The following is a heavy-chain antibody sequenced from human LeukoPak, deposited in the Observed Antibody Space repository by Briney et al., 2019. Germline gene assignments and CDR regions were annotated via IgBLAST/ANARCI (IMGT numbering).Heavy chain of an antibody. CDR3: ARDGDDYSNPGDY. CDR2: IYSGGST. V-gene: IGHV3-53*01. J-gene: IGHJ4*02. D-gene: IGHD4-11*01. CDR1: GFTVSSNY. Sequence: PGGSLRLSCAASGFTVSSNYMSWVRQAPGKGLEWVSVIYSGGSTYYADSVKGRFAISRDNSKNTLYLQMNSLRAEDTAVYYCARDGDDYSNPGDYWGQGTLVTVSS.